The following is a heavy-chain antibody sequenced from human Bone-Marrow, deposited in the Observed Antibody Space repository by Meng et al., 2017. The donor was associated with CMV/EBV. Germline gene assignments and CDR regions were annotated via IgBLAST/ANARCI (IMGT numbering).Heavy chain of an antibody. CDR1: GFTFSSYS. J-gene: IGHJ4*02. Sequence: GESLKISCAASGFTFSSYSMNWVRQAPGKGLEWVSAISGSGGSTYYADSVKGRFTISRDNSKNTLYLQMNSLRAEDTAVYYCARGRDYSIVGATTPGVFDYWGQGTLVTVSS. CDR3: ARGRDYSIVGATTPGVFDY. D-gene: IGHD1-26*01. V-gene: IGHV3-23*01. CDR2: ISGSGGST.